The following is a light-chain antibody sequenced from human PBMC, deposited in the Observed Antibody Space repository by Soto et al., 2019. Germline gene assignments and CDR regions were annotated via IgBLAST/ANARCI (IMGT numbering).Light chain of an antibody. CDR3: QQYYSYPYT. CDR2: AAS. V-gene: IGKV1-8*01. Sequence: AIRMTQSPSSFSASTGDRVTITCRASQGISSYLAWYQQKPGKAPKLLIYAASTLQSGVPSRFSCSGSATDFTLTISCLQSEDFATYYCQQYYSYPYTFGQGTKLEIK. J-gene: IGKJ2*01. CDR1: QGISSY.